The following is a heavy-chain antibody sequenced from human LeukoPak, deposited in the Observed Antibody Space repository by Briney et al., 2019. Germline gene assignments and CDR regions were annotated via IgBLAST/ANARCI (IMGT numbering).Heavy chain of an antibody. D-gene: IGHD6-19*01. CDR2: IDASGGAT. J-gene: IGHJ5*02. Sequence: GESLRLSCAASGFSISHYAMYWVRPPPGKGMGLDSSIDASGGATYYADSVKGRFTISRDNSKNTFYLQMNNLRAEDAAVYFCAKGSGSGWYGWFAPWGQGTLVTVSS. CDR3: AKGSGSGWYGWFAP. CDR1: GFSISHYA. V-gene: IGHV3-23*01.